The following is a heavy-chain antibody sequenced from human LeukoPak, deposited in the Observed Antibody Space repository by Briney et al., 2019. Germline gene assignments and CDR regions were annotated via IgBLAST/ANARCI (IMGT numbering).Heavy chain of an antibody. CDR2: INPSGGST. CDR3: ATESYSGSYLYAFDI. Sequence: ASVKVSCKASGFTFTNYNMHWVRQAPGQGLEWMGMINPSGGSTNYAQNFQARVTMTRDTSTSTVYMELSSLRSEDTAVYYCATESYSGSYLYAFDIWGQGTMVTVSS. CDR1: GFTFTNYN. J-gene: IGHJ3*02. V-gene: IGHV1-46*01. D-gene: IGHD1-26*01.